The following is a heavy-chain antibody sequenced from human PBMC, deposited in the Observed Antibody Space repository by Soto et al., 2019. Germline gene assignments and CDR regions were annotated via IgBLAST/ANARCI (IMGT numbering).Heavy chain of an antibody. D-gene: IGHD5-12*01. J-gene: IGHJ4*02. CDR2: IKQDGSEK. CDR3: ARDPRRDGYKSPY. V-gene: IGHV3-7*03. CDR1: GFTFSSYW. Sequence: PGGSLRLSCAASGFTFSSYWMSWVRQVPGKGLEWVANIKQDGSEKYYVDSVKGRFTIPRDNAKNSLYLQMNSLRAEDTAVYYCARDPRRDGYKSPYWGQGTLVTVSS.